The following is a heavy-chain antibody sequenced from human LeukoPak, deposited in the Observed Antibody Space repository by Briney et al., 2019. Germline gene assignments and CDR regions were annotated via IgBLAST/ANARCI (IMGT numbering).Heavy chain of an antibody. CDR2: ISYDGSNK. J-gene: IGHJ4*02. CDR1: GFTFSSYS. CDR3: ARAVGYCSSTSCYLPADY. Sequence: GGSLRLSCAASGFTFSSYSMNWVRQAPGKGLEWVAVISYDGSNKYYADSVKGRFTISRDNSKNTLYLQMNSLRAEDTAVYYCARAVGYCSSTSCYLPADYWGQGTLVTVSS. D-gene: IGHD2-2*01. V-gene: IGHV3-30*03.